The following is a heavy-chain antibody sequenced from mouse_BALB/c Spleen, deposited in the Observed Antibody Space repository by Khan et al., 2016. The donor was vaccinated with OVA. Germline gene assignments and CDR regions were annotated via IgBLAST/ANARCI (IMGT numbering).Heavy chain of an antibody. CDR2: ISTGGST. J-gene: IGHJ1*01. CDR1: GLTFSIYA. Sequence: EVELVESGGGLVKPGGSLKLSCAASGLTFSIYAMSWVRQTPEKRLEWVASISTGGSTYYPDSVKGRFTISRDNARNILYLQMSSLRSEDTAMYXCSRGDYHGRGYFDVWGAGTTVTVSS. CDR3: SRGDYHGRGYFDV. V-gene: IGHV5-6-5*01. D-gene: IGHD1-2*01.